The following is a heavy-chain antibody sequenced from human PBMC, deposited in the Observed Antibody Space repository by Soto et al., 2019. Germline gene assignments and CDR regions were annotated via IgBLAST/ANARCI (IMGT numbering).Heavy chain of an antibody. CDR2: INHSGST. CDR3: AEVNTRYYYYGMDV. J-gene: IGHJ6*02. V-gene: IGHV4-34*01. CDR1: GGSFSGYY. Sequence: KASETLSLTCAVYGGSFSGYYWSWIRQPPGKGLEWIGEINHSGSTNYNPSLKSRVTISVDTSKNQSSLKLSSVTAADTAVYYCAEVNTRYYYYGMDVWGQGTTVTVSS. D-gene: IGHD3-22*01.